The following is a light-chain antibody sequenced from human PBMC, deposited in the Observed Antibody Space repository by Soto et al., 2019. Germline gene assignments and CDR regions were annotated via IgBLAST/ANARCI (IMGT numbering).Light chain of an antibody. CDR1: SSNIGAGYD. CDR2: GNN. CDR3: QSYDSSLRSVV. V-gene: IGLV1-40*01. J-gene: IGLJ2*01. Sequence: QAVVTQPPSVSGAPGQRVTISCTGSSSNIGAGYDVHWYLQLPGTAPKLLIYGNNNRPSGVPDRFSGSKSGTSASLAITGLQAEDEADYYCQSYDSSLRSVVFGGGTKLTVL.